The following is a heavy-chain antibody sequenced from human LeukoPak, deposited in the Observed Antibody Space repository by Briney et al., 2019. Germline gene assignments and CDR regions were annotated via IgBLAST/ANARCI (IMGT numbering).Heavy chain of an antibody. D-gene: IGHD3-16*02. Sequence: SETLSLTCTDSGGSISSGDYYWSWIRQPPGKGLEWIGYIYYSGSTYYNPSLKSRVTISVDTSKNQFSLKLSSVTAADTAVYYCARGRTITFGGVIGYWGQGTLVTVSS. J-gene: IGHJ4*02. CDR2: IYYSGST. V-gene: IGHV4-30-4*01. CDR1: GGSISSGDYY. CDR3: ARGRTITFGGVIGY.